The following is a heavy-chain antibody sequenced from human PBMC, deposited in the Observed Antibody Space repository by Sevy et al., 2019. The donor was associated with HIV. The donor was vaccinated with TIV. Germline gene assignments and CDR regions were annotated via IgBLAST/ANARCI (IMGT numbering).Heavy chain of an antibody. CDR3: ARDSPGYGAYDY. CDR1: GFTFSGYW. CDR2: IKEVGSAE. V-gene: IGHV3-7*01. Sequence: GGSLRLSCAASGFTFSGYWMTWVRQAPGKGLEWVANIKEVGSAEYYVDSLKGRFTISRDNAKNSLFLQLNSLRVEDTAMYYCARDSPGYGAYDYLGQGTLVTVSS. D-gene: IGHD5-18*01. J-gene: IGHJ4*02.